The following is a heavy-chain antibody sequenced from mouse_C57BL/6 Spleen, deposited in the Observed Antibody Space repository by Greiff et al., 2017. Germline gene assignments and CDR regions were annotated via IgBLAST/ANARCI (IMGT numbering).Heavy chain of an antibody. Sequence: QVQLQQSGPELVKPGASVKISCKASGYAFSSSWMNWVKQRPGKGLEWIGRIYPGDGDTNYNGKFKGKATLTADKSSSTAYMQLSSLTSEDSAVYFCAQSSAWFAYWGQGTLVTVSA. J-gene: IGHJ3*01. CDR1: GYAFSSSW. CDR3: AQSSAWFAY. D-gene: IGHD1-3*01. V-gene: IGHV1-82*01. CDR2: IYPGDGDT.